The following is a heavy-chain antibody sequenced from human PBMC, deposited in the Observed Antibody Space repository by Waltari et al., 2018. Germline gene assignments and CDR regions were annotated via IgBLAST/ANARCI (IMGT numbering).Heavy chain of an antibody. CDR1: GGSFSGYY. J-gene: IGHJ6*03. Sequence: QVQLQQWGAGLLKPSETLSLTCAVYGGSFSGYYWSWIRQPQGKGLEWIGEINHSGSTNYNPSLKSRVTISVDTSKNQFSLKLSSVTAADTAVYYCARQVGYSSGWAHYYYYYMDVWGKGTTVTVSS. V-gene: IGHV4-34*01. CDR3: ARQVGYSSGWAHYYYYYMDV. CDR2: INHSGST. D-gene: IGHD6-19*01.